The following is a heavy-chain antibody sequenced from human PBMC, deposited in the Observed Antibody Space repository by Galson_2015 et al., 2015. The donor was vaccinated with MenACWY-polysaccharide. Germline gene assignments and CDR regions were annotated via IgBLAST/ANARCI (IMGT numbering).Heavy chain of an antibody. CDR2: IIPIFGTA. D-gene: IGHD5-24*01. CDR3: ASFQRLSYNVDY. J-gene: IGHJ4*01. CDR1: GGTFSSYA. Sequence: SVKVSCKASGGTFSSYAISWVRQAPGQGLEWMGGIIPIFGTANYAQKFQGRVTITADESTGTAYMELSSLGSEDTALYYCASFQRLSYNVDYSGHASLVTVAS. V-gene: IGHV1-69*13.